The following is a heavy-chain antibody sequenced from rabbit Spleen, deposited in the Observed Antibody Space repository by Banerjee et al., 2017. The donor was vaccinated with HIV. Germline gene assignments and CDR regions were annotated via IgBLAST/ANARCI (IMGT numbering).Heavy chain of an antibody. CDR2: IYTSSGNT. Sequence: QSLEESGGDLVKPGASLTLTCTASGFSFSSSYYMCWVRQAPGKGLEWIACIYTSSGNTGYASWAKGRFTISKTSSTTVTLQMTSLTAADTATYFCAREWSYDDYGDFPYYFNLWGPGTLVTVS. J-gene: IGHJ4*01. CDR1: GFSFSSSYY. D-gene: IGHD2-1*01. V-gene: IGHV1S40*01. CDR3: AREWSYDDYGDFPYYFNL.